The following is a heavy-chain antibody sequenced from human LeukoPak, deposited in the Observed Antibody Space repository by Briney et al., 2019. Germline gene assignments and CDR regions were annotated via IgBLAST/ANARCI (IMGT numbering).Heavy chain of an antibody. CDR2: ISAYNGNT. CDR1: GYTFTSYG. J-gene: IGHJ5*02. CDR3: ARGGASYYYGSFWFDP. D-gene: IGHD3-10*01. Sequence: ASVKVSCKASGYTFTSYGISWVRQAPGQGLEWMGWISAYNGNTNYAQKLQGRVTMTTDTSTSTAYMELRSLRSDDTAVYYCARGGASYYYGSFWFDPWGQGTLVTVSS. V-gene: IGHV1-18*01.